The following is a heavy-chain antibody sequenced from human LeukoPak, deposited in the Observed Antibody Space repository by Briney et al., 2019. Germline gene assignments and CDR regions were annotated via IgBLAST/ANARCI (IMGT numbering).Heavy chain of an antibody. V-gene: IGHV3-7*01. CDR2: IKQDGSEK. D-gene: IGHD3-9*01. Sequence: GGSLRLSCAASGFTFSSYWMSWVRQAPGKGLEGVANIKQDGSEKYYVDSVKGRFTISRDNAKNSLYLQMNSLRAEDTAVYYCARNRRYFDWLLYYFDYWGQGTLVTVSS. CDR3: ARNRRYFDWLLYYFDY. CDR1: GFTFSSYW. J-gene: IGHJ4*02.